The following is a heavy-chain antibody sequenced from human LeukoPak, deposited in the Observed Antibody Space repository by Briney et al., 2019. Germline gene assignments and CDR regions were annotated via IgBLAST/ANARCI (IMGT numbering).Heavy chain of an antibody. D-gene: IGHD3-22*01. CDR2: IYGGGST. J-gene: IGHJ4*02. V-gene: IGHV3-53*01. CDR3: ARVRYYDSSGYYYEPDYFDY. Sequence: GGSLRLSCAASGFTVSNNYMSWVRQAPGKGLEWVSVIYGGGSTYYADSVKGRFTISRDNSKNTLYLQMNSLRAEDTAVYYCARVRYYDSSGYYYEPDYFDYWGQGTLVTVSS. CDR1: GFTVSNNY.